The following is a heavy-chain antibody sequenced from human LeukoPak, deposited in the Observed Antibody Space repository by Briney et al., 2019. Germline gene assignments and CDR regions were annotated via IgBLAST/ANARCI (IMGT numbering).Heavy chain of an antibody. CDR3: AKWAGDRHSGSSHGPPDR. Sequence: GGSLNLYCAGSVFRFLPHALTWVRQTPGKGLDWLSSIRDSGDYTYYAGYVNGRFIGARVFSKNTLYLHLSSLRADATAIYYWAKWAGDRHSGSSHGPPDRWGKGALVSV. CDR2: IRDSGDYT. J-gene: IGHJ5*02. V-gene: IGHV3-23*01. D-gene: IGHD3-16*01. CDR1: VFRFLPHA.